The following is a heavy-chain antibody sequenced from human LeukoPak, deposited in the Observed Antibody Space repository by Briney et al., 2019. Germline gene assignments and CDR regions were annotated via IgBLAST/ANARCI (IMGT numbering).Heavy chain of an antibody. D-gene: IGHD3-22*01. J-gene: IGHJ3*02. V-gene: IGHV3-33*01. CDR2: IWYDGSNK. Sequence: GGSLRLSCAASGFTFSSYGMHWVRQAPGKGLEWVAVIWYDGSNKYYADSVKGRLTISRDNAKNSLYLQMNSLRAEDTAVYYCARDSGYDSSGYYSYDAFDIWGQGTMVTVSS. CDR3: ARDSGYDSSGYYSYDAFDI. CDR1: GFTFSSYG.